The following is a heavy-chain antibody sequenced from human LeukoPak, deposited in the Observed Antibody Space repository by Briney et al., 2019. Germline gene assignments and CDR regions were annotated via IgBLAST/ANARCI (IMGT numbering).Heavy chain of an antibody. V-gene: IGHV3-11*01. CDR2: ISASGSVI. CDR3: ARDAHDIVVVPAAILDRIISGYYYYGMDV. CDR1: GFTFSDYN. Sequence: GGSLRLSCAVSGFTFSDYNMTWIRPAPGKGLEWASYISASGSVIYYADSVKGRFPISRDHAKNSLCLQMNSLRAEDTAVYYCARDAHDIVVVPAAILDRIISGYYYYGMDVWGQGTTVTVSS. D-gene: IGHD2-2*02. J-gene: IGHJ6*02.